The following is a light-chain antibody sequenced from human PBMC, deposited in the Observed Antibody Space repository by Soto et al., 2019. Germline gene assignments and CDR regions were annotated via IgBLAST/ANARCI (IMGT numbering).Light chain of an antibody. CDR1: SSDVGNYDL. Sequence: QSALTQPASVSGSPGQSITISCTGTSSDVGNYDLVSWYQQYPGQAPQLMIYEDTKRPSGVSSRFSGSKSGNTASLTISGLQAEDEADYHCCSYTGTYTWVFGGGTKLTVL. J-gene: IGLJ3*02. V-gene: IGLV2-23*01. CDR3: CSYTGTYTWV. CDR2: EDT.